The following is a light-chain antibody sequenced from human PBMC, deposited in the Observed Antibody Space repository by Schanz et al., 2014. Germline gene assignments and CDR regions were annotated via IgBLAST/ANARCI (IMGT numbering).Light chain of an antibody. CDR3: ETWDSNTRV. Sequence: QLVLTQSPSASASLGASVKLTCTLTYGHDNYDIAWHQQQADRGPRYLMTVNTDGSHSRGDGIPDRFSVSSSGADRYVTISNLQFEDEADYYCETWDSNTRVFGGGTKLT. V-gene: IGLV4-69*02. CDR2: VNTDGSH. J-gene: IGLJ3*02. CDR1: YGHDNYD.